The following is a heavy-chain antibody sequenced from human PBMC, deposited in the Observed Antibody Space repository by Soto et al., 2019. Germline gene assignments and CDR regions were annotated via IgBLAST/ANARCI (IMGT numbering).Heavy chain of an antibody. CDR1: GFTFSSYA. V-gene: IGHV3-23*01. CDR2: ISGSGGST. CDR3: AKGLTIFGVVRVSYYYYGMDV. Sequence: GGSLRLSCAASGFTFSSYAMSWVRQAPGKGLEWVSAISGSGGSTYYADSVKGRFTISRDNSKNTLYLQMNSLRAEDTAVYYCAKGLTIFGVVRVSYYYYGMDVCGEGTTVTVSS. J-gene: IGHJ6*04. D-gene: IGHD3-3*01.